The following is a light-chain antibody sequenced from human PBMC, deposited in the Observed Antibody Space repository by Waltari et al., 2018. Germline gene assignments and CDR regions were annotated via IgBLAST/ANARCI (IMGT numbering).Light chain of an antibody. CDR3: QSYDTSLSVV. Sequence: QSVLTQPPSVSGAPGQKVTISCTGSGSNIGAGHDVHWYQQLPRAAPKLLIYGSTSLPLAVPDLFFGSTSGTSASLAITGLQAEDEGDYYCQSYDTSLSVVFGGGTKLTVL. CDR2: GST. V-gene: IGLV1-40*01. CDR1: GSNIGAGHD. J-gene: IGLJ3*02.